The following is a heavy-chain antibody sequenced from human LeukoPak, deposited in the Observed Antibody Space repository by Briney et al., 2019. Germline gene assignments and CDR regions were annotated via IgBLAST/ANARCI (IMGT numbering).Heavy chain of an antibody. CDR1: GGSISSGGYY. CDR3: ARSPYYYDSSGYFFDY. D-gene: IGHD3-22*01. Sequence: PSETLSLTCTVSGGSISSGGYYWSWIRQHPGKGLEWIGYIYYSGSTYYNPSLKSRVTISVDTSKNQFSLKLSSVTAADTAVYYCARSPYYYDSSGYFFDYWGQGTLVTVFS. V-gene: IGHV4-31*03. J-gene: IGHJ4*02. CDR2: IYYSGST.